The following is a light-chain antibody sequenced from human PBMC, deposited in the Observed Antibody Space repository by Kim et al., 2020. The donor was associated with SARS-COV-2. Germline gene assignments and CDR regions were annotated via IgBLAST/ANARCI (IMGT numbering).Light chain of an antibody. CDR1: SSDVGTYNY. CDR2: DVS. J-gene: IGLJ1*01. CDR3: SSYTTSTSYV. Sequence: GQSITISCTGSSSDVGTYNYVSWYQQHPGKAPKLMIYDVSNRPSGVSNRFSGSKSANKASLTISGLQAEDEADYYCSSYTTSTSYVFGTGTKVTVL. V-gene: IGLV2-14*03.